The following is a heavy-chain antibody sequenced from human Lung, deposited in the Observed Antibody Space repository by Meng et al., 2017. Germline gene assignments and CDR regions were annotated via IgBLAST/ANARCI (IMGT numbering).Heavy chain of an antibody. J-gene: IGHJ4*02. CDR2: INHSGST. Sequence: QLQHGGAGPLKPSETLSLTCGVSGGSFSDYYGSWIRQPPGKGLEWIGEINHSGSTNYNPSLESRATISVDTSQNNLSLKLSSVTAADSAVYYCARGPTTMAHDFDYWGQGTLVTVSS. D-gene: IGHD4-11*01. CDR1: GGSFSDYY. CDR3: ARGPTTMAHDFDY. V-gene: IGHV4-34*01.